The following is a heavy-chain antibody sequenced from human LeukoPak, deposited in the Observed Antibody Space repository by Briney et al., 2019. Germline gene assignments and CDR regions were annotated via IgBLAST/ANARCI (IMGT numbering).Heavy chain of an antibody. D-gene: IGHD3-22*01. Sequence: SETLSLTCTASGGSLSSYYWSWIRQPPGKGLEWMGYIYYSGSTNYNPSLKSRVTISVDKSKNQFSLKLSSVTAEDTAVYYCARADYYSSGLHYFQYWGQGTLVTVSS. CDR3: ARADYYSSGLHYFQY. J-gene: IGHJ4*02. V-gene: IGHV4-59*01. CDR2: IYYSGST. CDR1: GGSLSSYY.